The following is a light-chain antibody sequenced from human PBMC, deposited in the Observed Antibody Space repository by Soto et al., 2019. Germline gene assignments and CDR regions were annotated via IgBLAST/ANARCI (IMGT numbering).Light chain of an antibody. CDR2: AVS. V-gene: IGKV2D-29*01. Sequence: TQLSVASMVGQPVSIANNSSQSRLQSDGNTYLYWYLQKPGQPPQLLIYAVSNRFSGVPDRFSGSGSGTDFTLKISRVEAEDVGVYHSTQCIHRPRTFGQGTKVDIK. J-gene: IGKJ1*01. CDR3: TQCIHRPRT. CDR1: QSRLQSDGNTY.